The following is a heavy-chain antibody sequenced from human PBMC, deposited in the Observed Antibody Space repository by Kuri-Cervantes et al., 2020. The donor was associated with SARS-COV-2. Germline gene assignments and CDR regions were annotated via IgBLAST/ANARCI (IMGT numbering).Heavy chain of an antibody. CDR3: VRHEAGEMVY. J-gene: IGHJ4*02. D-gene: IGHD7-27*01. V-gene: IGHV4-38-2*01. Sequence: SETLSLTCAVSGYSISSGYYWCWIRQPPVKGLEWIGSMYHSGSTYYNLSLKSRVTITVDTSKDKLSLKLSSVTAADTAVYYCVRHEAGEMVYWGQGTLVTVSS. CDR2: MYHSGST. CDR1: GYSISSGYY.